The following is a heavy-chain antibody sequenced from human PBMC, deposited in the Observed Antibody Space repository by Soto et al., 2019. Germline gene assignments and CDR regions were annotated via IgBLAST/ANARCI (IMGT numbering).Heavy chain of an antibody. J-gene: IGHJ3*02. D-gene: IGHD3-16*01. V-gene: IGHV6-1*01. CDR1: GDSVSSNSAA. Sequence: KQSQTLSLTCAISGDSVSSNSAAWNWIRQSPSRGLEWLGRTYYRSRWYNDYAVSVKSRITINPDTSKNQFSLQLNSVTPEDTAVYYCARDGGPSGAWDENAFDIWGQGTMVTVSS. CDR2: TYYRSRWYN. CDR3: ARDGGPSGAWDENAFDI.